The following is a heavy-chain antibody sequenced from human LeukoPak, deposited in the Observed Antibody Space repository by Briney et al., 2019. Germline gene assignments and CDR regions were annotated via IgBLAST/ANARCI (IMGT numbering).Heavy chain of an antibody. D-gene: IGHD5-18*01. V-gene: IGHV3-74*01. J-gene: IGHJ4*02. CDR1: GFTFSSYW. CDR2: INSDGSST. Sequence: GGSLRLSCAASGFTFSSYWMHWVRQAPGRGLVWVSRINSDGSSTSYADSVKGRFTISRDNAKNTLYLQMNSLRAEDTAVYYCARGYSYGDFDCWGQGTLVTVSS. CDR3: ARGYSYGDFDC.